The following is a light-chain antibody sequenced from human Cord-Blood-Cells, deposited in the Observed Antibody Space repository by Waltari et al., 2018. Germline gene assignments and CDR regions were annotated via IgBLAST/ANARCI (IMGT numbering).Light chain of an antibody. CDR1: QSISSW. V-gene: IGKV1-5*01. CDR2: DAS. CDR3: QQYNRYST. Sequence: DIQLTQSPSTLSASVGDMVPITCRASQSISSWLAWYQQKPGKAPKLLIYDASSLYSGVPSRFSGSGSGTEFTLTISSLQPDDFATYYCQQYNRYSTFGQGTKVEIK. J-gene: IGKJ1*01.